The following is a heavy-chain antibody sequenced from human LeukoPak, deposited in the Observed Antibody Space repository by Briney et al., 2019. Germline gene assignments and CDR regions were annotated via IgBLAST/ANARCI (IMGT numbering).Heavy chain of an antibody. D-gene: IGHD5-18*01. CDR3: ARIVDTAMAYYFDY. CDR1: GGSISNYY. Sequence: SETLSLTCTVSGGSISNYYWGWIRQPPGEGLEWMGSIYYSGSTYYNSSLQSRVTISVHMSNNQFALKLSSVPAADTAVYYCARIVDTAMAYYFDYWGQGTLVTVSS. CDR2: IYYSGST. V-gene: IGHV4-39*06. J-gene: IGHJ4*02.